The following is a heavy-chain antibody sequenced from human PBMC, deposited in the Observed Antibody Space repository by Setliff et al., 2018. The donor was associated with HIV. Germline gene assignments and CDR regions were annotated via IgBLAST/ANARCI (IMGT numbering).Heavy chain of an antibody. CDR3: ARPPKSYGSGSDAFDI. D-gene: IGHD3-10*01. CDR2: NYPGDSDT. Sequence: PGESLKISCKGSGYSFTSYWIGWVRQMPGKGLEWMGINYPGDSDTRYSPSFQGQVTISADKSISTAYLQWSSLKASDTAMYYCARPPKSYGSGSDAFDIWGQATMVTVSS. CDR1: GYSFTSYW. J-gene: IGHJ3*02. V-gene: IGHV5-51*01.